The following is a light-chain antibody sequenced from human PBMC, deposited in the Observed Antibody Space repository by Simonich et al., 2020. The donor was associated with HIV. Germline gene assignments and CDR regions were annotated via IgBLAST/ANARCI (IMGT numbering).Light chain of an antibody. CDR2: RNN. J-gene: IGLJ3*02. CDR1: SSNIGSNY. V-gene: IGLV1-47*01. CDR3: SSYTSSSTWV. Sequence: QSVLTQPPSASGTPGQRVTISCSGSSSNIGSNYVYWYQQLPGTAPKLLIYRNNQRPAGVPGRFSGAKSGTSASLAISGLRSEDEADYYCSSYTSSSTWVFGGGTKLTVL.